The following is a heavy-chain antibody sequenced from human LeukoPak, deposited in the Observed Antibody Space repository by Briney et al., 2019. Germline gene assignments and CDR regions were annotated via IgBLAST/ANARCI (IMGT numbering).Heavy chain of an antibody. D-gene: IGHD3-3*01. CDR1: GFTLSDYY. V-gene: IGHV3-11*01. Sequence: GGSLTLSCAASGFTLSDYYMVWVRQARGKGLEWVSLSSSSGSINYYADSVKGRFTVSRDNAKNSVYLQMNGLRAEDRAVYYCAREALFGVVDYFDYWGQGTLVSVSS. CDR2: SSSSGSIN. CDR3: AREALFGVVDYFDY. J-gene: IGHJ4*02.